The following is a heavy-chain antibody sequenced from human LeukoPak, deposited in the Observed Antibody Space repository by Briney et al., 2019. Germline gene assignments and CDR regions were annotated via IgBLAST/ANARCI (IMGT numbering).Heavy chain of an antibody. CDR3: AKDLHDYGDYVGWFDS. CDR1: GFXFSSYS. J-gene: IGHJ5*01. CDR2: ISGSGGSA. D-gene: IGHD4-17*01. V-gene: IGHV3-23*01. Sequence: GGSLRLSCAASGFXFSSYSINWVRQAPGKGLEWVSAISGSGGSAYYADSVKGRFTISRDNSKYTLYLQMNSLRAEDTAVYYCAKDLHDYGDYVGWFDSWGQGTLVTVSS.